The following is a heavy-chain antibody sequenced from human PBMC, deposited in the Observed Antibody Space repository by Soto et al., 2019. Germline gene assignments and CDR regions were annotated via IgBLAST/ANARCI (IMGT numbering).Heavy chain of an antibody. D-gene: IGHD3-22*01. V-gene: IGHV4-4*02. J-gene: IGHJ5*02. Sequence: SETLSLTCAVSSGSISSSNWWSWVRQPPGKGLEWIGEIYHSGSTNYNPSLKSRVTISVDKSKNQFSLKLSSVTAADTAVYYCARGYREGWLLIGGSWFDPWGQGTLVTFSS. CDR3: ARGYREGWLLIGGSWFDP. CDR1: SGSISSSNW. CDR2: IYHSGST.